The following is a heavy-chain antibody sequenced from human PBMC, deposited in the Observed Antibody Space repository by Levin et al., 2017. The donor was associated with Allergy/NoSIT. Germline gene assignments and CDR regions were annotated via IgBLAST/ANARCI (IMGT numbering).Heavy chain of an antibody. CDR3: ARGPVLRYFDWLSPPTPRGMDV. J-gene: IGHJ6*02. V-gene: IGHV3-21*01. CDR2: ISSSSSYI. D-gene: IGHD3-9*01. Sequence: GGSLRLSCAASGFTFSSYSMNWVRQAPGKGLEWVSSISSSSSYIYYADSVKGRFTISRDNAKNSLYLQMNSLRAEDTAVYYCARGPVLRYFDWLSPPTPRGMDVWGQGTTVTVSS. CDR1: GFTFSSYS.